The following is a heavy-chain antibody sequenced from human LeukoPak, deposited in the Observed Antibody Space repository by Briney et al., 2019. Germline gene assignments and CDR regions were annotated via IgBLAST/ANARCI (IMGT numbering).Heavy chain of an antibody. CDR1: GYSFTSYW. CDR2: TYPGDSDT. J-gene: IGHJ4*02. D-gene: IGHD2-21*02. V-gene: IGHV5-51*01. CDR3: ARQSYCGGDCYSH. Sequence: GESLKISCKGSGYSFTSYWIGWVRQMPGKGLEWMGITYPGDSDTRYSPSFQGQVTISADKSISTAYLQWSSLKASDTAMYYCARQSYCGGDCYSHWGQGTLVTVSS.